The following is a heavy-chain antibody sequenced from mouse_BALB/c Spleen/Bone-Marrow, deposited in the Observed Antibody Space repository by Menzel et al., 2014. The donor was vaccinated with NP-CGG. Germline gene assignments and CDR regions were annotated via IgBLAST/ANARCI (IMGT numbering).Heavy chain of an antibody. Sequence: DVMLVESGGGLVKPGGSLKLSCAASGFTFSDYYMYWVRQTPGKRLEWVATISDGGSYTYYPDSVKGRFTISRDNAKNNLYLQMSSLKSEDTAMYYCANYYGSTWFAYWGQGTLVTVSA. CDR2: ISDGGSYT. V-gene: IGHV5-4*02. J-gene: IGHJ3*01. CDR3: ANYYGSTWFAY. CDR1: GFTFSDYY. D-gene: IGHD1-1*01.